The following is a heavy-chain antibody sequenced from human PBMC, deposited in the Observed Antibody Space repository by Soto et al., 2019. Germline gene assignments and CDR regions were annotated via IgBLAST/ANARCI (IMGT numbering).Heavy chain of an antibody. Sequence: EVQLVESGGGFVQPGGSLRLSCAASGFTFSAYWMHWVRQGPGRGLVWVSRINNDGSSTAYADSVKGRFTISRDNAENTLYLQMNSLRAEDTAVYYWARLAVGNTPDYWGQGTLVTVS. CDR2: INNDGSST. J-gene: IGHJ4*02. D-gene: IGHD1-26*01. CDR3: ARLAVGNTPDY. CDR1: GFTFSAYW. V-gene: IGHV3-74*01.